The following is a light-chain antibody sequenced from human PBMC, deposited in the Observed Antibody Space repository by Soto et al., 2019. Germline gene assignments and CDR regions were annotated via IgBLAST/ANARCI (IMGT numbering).Light chain of an antibody. CDR2: DVS. CDR3: SSYTSSSTLVV. V-gene: IGLV2-14*01. CDR1: SSEVGGYNY. Sequence: QSALTQPASVSGSPGQSITISCTGTSSEVGGYNYVSWYQQHPGKAPKLMICDVSNRPSGVSNRFSGSKSGNTASLTISGLQAEDEADYYCSSYTSSSTLVVFGGGTKLTVL. J-gene: IGLJ2*01.